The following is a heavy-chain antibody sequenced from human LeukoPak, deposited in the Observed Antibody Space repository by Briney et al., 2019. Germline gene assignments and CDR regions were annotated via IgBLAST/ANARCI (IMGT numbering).Heavy chain of an antibody. Sequence: PGGSLRLSCAASGFTFSSYAMSWVRQAPGKGLVWVSRIKSDGSSTSYADSVKGRFTISRDNAKNTLYLQMNSLRAEDTAVYYCARGSDSSDWYSPFDHWGQGTLVTVSS. V-gene: IGHV3-74*01. CDR2: IKSDGSST. CDR3: ARGSDSSDWYSPFDH. D-gene: IGHD6-19*01. J-gene: IGHJ4*02. CDR1: GFTFSSYA.